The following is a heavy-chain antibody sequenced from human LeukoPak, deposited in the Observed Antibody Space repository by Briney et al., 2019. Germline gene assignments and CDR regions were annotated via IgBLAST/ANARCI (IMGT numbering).Heavy chain of an antibody. D-gene: IGHD3-22*01. V-gene: IGHV1-2*02. CDR3: ARDERYDSSGYPFDY. CDR1: GYAFTGYF. J-gene: IGHJ4*02. CDR2: INPNSGGT. Sequence: ASVKVSCMASGYAFTGYFIHWVRQAPGQGLEWMGWINPNSGGTNYAQNFQGRVTMTRDTSISPAYMERSRLRSDDTAVYYCARDERYDSSGYPFDYWGQGTLVTVSS.